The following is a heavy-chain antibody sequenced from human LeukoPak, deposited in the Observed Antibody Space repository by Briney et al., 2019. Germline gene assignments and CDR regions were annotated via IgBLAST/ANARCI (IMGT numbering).Heavy chain of an antibody. J-gene: IGHJ4*02. CDR3: ARVNYDILTGYYIFDY. CDR2: IYYSGST. V-gene: IGHV4-59*01. CDR1: GGSISSYY. D-gene: IGHD3-9*01. Sequence: PSETLSLTCTVSGGSISSYYWSWIRQPPGKGLEWIGYIYYSGSTNYNPSLKSRVTISVDTSKNQFSLKLSSVTAADTAVYYCARVNYDILTGYYIFDYWGQGTLVTVSS.